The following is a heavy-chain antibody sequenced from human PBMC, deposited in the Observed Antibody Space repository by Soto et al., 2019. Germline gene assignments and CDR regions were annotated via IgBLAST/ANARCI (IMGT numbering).Heavy chain of an antibody. CDR3: AVFRSSWFGDGRLDS. V-gene: IGHV5-10-1*01. CDR1: GYILRTHW. D-gene: IGHD6-13*01. Sequence: GGSLRSSCGRSGYILRTHWVRWCDQMPLKGLEGMGRIYPSQSYFNYNPSFQGHVTISADKSTGKAYLQWNSLEASDTAIYYCAVFRSSWFGDGRLDSWGPGTLVTVSS. J-gene: IGHJ4*02. CDR2: IYPSQSYF.